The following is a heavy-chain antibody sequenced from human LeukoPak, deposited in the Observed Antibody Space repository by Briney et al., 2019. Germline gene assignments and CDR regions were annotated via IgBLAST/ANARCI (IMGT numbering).Heavy chain of an antibody. J-gene: IGHJ4*02. CDR1: GFTFSSYA. CDR2: IKQDGSEK. CDR3: ARDPYCGGDCYLFDY. D-gene: IGHD2-21*02. V-gene: IGHV3-7*01. Sequence: GGSLRLSCAASGFTFSSYAMSWVRQAPGKGLEWVANIKQDGSEKYYVDSVKGRFTISRDNAKNSLYLQMNSLRAEDTAVYYCARDPYCGGDCYLFDYWGQGTLVTVSS.